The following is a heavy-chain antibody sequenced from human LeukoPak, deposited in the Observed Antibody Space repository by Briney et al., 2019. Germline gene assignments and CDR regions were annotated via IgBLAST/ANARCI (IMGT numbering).Heavy chain of an antibody. J-gene: IGHJ4*02. D-gene: IGHD3-10*01. CDR1: TFTFSSNT. Sequence: GGSLRLSWAPSTFTFSSNTMNWVRRAPGKGLEWVSSIIPSGNSKYHADSVKGRFTISRDNAENSLYMQMNSLRAEDTGVYYCVRDFLGESGAGGYWGQGTLVTVSS. CDR2: IIPSGNSK. V-gene: IGHV3-21*01. CDR3: VRDFLGESGAGGY.